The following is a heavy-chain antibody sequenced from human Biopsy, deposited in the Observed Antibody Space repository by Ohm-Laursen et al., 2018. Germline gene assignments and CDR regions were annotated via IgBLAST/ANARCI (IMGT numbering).Heavy chain of an antibody. V-gene: IGHV3-30*18. Sequence: SLRLSCAAPGFTLRTYGMHWVRLAPGKGLEWVAVISYDQITKHYADSVRGRFTISRDNSKNTLYLQVNSLRAEDTAVYYCAKDLSVYYYYGIDVWGQGTTVTVSS. CDR2: ISYDQITK. CDR3: AKDLSVYYYYGIDV. D-gene: IGHD5/OR15-5a*01. J-gene: IGHJ6*02. CDR1: GFTLRTYG.